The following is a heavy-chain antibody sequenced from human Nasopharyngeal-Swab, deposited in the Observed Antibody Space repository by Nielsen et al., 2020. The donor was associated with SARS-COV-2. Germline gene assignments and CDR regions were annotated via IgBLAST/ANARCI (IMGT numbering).Heavy chain of an antibody. J-gene: IGHJ6*03. CDR3: ARGPLRYYDILTGYYMGYYYYYMDV. V-gene: IGHV1-8*02. Sequence: ASVKVSCKASGYTFTSYGISWVRQAPGQGLEWMGWMNPNSGNTGYAQKFQGRVTMTRNTSISTAYMELSSLRSEDTAVYYCARGPLRYYDILTGYYMGYYYYYMDVWGKGTTVTVSS. CDR2: MNPNSGNT. D-gene: IGHD3-9*01. CDR1: GYTFTSYG.